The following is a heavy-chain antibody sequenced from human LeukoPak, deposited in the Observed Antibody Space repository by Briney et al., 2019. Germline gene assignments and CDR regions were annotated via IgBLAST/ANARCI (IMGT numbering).Heavy chain of an antibody. Sequence: GGSLRLSCAASGFTFSSYSMNWVRPAPGKGLEWVSSISSSGGYIYYADSVKGRFTVSRDNAKNSLFLQMNSLKAEDTAVYYCARGGYLDYWGQGTLVTVSS. CDR3: ARGGYLDY. J-gene: IGHJ4*02. CDR1: GFTFSSYS. V-gene: IGHV3-21*01. CDR2: ISSSGGYI.